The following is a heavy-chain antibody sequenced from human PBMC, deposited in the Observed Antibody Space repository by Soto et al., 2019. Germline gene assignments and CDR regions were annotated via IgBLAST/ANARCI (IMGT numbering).Heavy chain of an antibody. J-gene: IGHJ4*02. V-gene: IGHV3-23*01. CDR1: GFTFSSYA. Sequence: EVQLLESGGGLVQPGGSLRLSCAASGFTFSSYAMRWVRQAPGKGLEWVSAISGSGGSTYYADSVKGRFTISRDNSKNTLYLQMNSLRAEDTAVYYCALHPAIVGVPAATQFDYWGQGTLVTVSS. CDR3: ALHPAIVGVPAATQFDY. D-gene: IGHD2-2*01. CDR2: ISGSGGST.